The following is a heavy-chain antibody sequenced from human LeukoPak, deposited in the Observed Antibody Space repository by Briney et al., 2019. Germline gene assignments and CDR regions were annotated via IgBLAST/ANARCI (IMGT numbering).Heavy chain of an antibody. D-gene: IGHD3-10*01. CDR2: INHSGST. J-gene: IGHJ3*02. Sequence: SETLSLTCAVYGGSFSGYYWSWIRQPPGKGLEWIGEINHSGSTNYNPSLKSRVTISVDTSKNQFSLKLSSVTAADTAVYYCARGAVFYYYGSGSYYNDDAFDIWGQGTMVTVSS. CDR1: GGSFSGYY. V-gene: IGHV4-34*01. CDR3: ARGAVFYYYGSGSYYNDDAFDI.